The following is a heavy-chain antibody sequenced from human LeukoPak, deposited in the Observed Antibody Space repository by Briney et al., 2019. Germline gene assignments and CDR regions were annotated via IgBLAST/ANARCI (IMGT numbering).Heavy chain of an antibody. J-gene: IGHJ6*04. CDR2: ISSSGSTI. V-gene: IGHV3-48*03. CDR1: GFTFSSYE. D-gene: IGHD3-10*02. CDR3: AELGITMIGGV. Sequence: GGSLRLSCAASGFTFSSYEMNWVRQAPGKGLEWVSYISSSGSTIYYADSVKGRFTISRDNVKNSLYLQMNSLRAEDTAVYYCAELGITMIGGVWGKGTTVTVSS.